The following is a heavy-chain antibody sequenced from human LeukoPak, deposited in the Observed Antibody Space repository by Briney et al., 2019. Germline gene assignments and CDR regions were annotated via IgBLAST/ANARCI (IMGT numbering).Heavy chain of an antibody. CDR2: INHSGST. D-gene: IGHD5-18*01. Sequence: SETLSLTCAVYGGSFSGYYWSWIRQPPGKGLEWIGEINHSGSTNYNPSLKSRVTISVDTSKNQFSLKLSSVTAADTAVYYCARGRGYSYGFLVSHDYWGQGTLVTVSS. CDR1: GGSFSGYY. J-gene: IGHJ4*02. CDR3: ARGRGYSYGFLVSHDY. V-gene: IGHV4-34*01.